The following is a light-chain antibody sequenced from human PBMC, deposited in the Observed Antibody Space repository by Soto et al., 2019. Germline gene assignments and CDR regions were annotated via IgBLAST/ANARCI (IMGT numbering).Light chain of an antibody. CDR3: AAWGDNLNGWV. CDR1: SSNIGNNA. Sequence: QSVLTQPPSASGTPGQRVTISCSGTSSNIGNNAVNWYQQFPGTAPKLLIYDSIQRPAGVPDRVSGSKSGTSASLAISGLQSEDEADYYCAAWGDNLNGWVFGGGTKLTVL. V-gene: IGLV1-44*01. J-gene: IGLJ3*02. CDR2: DSI.